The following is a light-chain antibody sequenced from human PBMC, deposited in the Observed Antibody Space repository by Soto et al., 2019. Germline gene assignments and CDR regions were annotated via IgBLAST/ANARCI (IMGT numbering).Light chain of an antibody. CDR2: GAS. V-gene: IGKV3-15*01. CDR1: QSVSSN. J-gene: IGKJ1*01. Sequence: EIVMTQSPATRSVSPGERATLSCRASQSVSSNLAWYQQKPGQAPRLLIYGASTRATGIPARFSGSRSGTEFTLTISSLQSEDFAVYYCQQYNNWPLWTFGQGTKVEIK. CDR3: QQYNNWPLWT.